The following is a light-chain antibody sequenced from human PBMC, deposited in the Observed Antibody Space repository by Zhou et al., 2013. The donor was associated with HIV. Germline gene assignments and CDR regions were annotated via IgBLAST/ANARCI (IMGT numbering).Light chain of an antibody. Sequence: DIQMTQSPSTLSASVGDRVTITCRASQNINTWVAWFQQKPGKAPILLIQKASTLQTGVPLRFSGSGSGTEFSLTISSLQPEDFATYYCQQFNSYPLTFGGGTEGGDQT. CDR3: QQFNSYPLT. CDR2: KAS. CDR1: QNINTW. V-gene: IGKV1-5*03. J-gene: IGKJ4*01.